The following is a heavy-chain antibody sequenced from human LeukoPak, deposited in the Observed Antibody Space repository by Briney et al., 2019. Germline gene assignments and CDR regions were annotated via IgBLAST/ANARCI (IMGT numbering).Heavy chain of an antibody. CDR2: ISSSNSYI. D-gene: IGHD6-6*01. CDR3: AKEEYSSSLDYFDY. Sequence: PGGSLRLSCAASGFTFSTYAMNWVRQAPGKGLEWVSSISSSNSYIYYADSVKGRFTMSRDNAKNLLYLQMNSLRAEDTAVYYCAKEEYSSSLDYFDYWGQGTLVTVSS. V-gene: IGHV3-21*04. CDR1: GFTFSTYA. J-gene: IGHJ4*02.